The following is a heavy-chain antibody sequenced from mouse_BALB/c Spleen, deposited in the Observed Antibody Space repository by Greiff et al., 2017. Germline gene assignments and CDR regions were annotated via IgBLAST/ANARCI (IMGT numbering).Heavy chain of an antibody. CDR3: ARDPCYGSSFGC. CDR1: GFTFSDFY. D-gene: IGHD1-1*01. V-gene: IGHV7-1*02. Sequence: EVKLVESGGGLVQPGGSLRLSCATSGFTFSDFYMEWVRQPPGKRLEWIAASRNKANDYTTEYSASVKGRFIVSRDTSQSILYLQVNARRAEDTAIYYCARDPCYGSSFGCWGKGTTLTVSS. J-gene: IGHJ2*01. CDR2: SRNKANDYTT.